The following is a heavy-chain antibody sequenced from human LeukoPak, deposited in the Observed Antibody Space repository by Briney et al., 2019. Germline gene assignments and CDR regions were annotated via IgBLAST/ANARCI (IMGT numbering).Heavy chain of an antibody. Sequence: PSETQSLTCTVSGGSISSSSYYWGWIRQPPGKGLEWIGSIYYSGSTYYNPSLKSRVTISVDTSKNQFSLKLSSVTAADTAVYYCASPLSSGWSEFDYWGQGTLVTVSS. CDR3: ASPLSSGWSEFDY. D-gene: IGHD6-19*01. CDR1: GGSISSSSYY. CDR2: IYYSGST. J-gene: IGHJ4*02. V-gene: IGHV4-39*01.